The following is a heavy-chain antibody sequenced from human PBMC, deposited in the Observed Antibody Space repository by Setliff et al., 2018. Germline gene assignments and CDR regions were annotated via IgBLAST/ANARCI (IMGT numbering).Heavy chain of an antibody. J-gene: IGHJ4*02. V-gene: IGHV1-46*01. D-gene: IGHD3-10*01. CDR3: ARAGLASAGRKGVFDF. CDR1: GYSLITHY. CDR2: INPGGGSS. Sequence: GASVKVSCKASGYSLITHYMHWVRQAPGEGLEWMGVINPGGGSSSIVQKFQGRVTMTRDTSTSTVYMEVKDLGSEDTALYFCARAGLASAGRKGVFDFWGQGTLVTVSS.